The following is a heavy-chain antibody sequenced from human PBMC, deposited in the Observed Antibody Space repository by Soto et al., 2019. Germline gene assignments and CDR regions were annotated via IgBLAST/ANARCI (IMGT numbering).Heavy chain of an antibody. J-gene: IGHJ4*02. V-gene: IGHV4-34*01. Sequence: SETLSLTCAVYGGSFSGYYWSWIRQPPGKGLEWIGEINHSGSTNYNPSLKSRVTISVDTSKNQFSLKLSSVTAADTAVYYCARPRAGAVRIFDYWGQGTLVTVSS. CDR3: ARPRAGAVRIFDY. CDR1: GGSFSGYY. CDR2: INHSGST. D-gene: IGHD3-10*01.